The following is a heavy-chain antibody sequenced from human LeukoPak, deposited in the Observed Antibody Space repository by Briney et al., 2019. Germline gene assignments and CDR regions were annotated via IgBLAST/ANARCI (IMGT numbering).Heavy chain of an antibody. Sequence: GGSLRLSCAASGFTFSSYSMNWVRPAPGKGLEWVAVISYDGSNKYYADSVKGRFTISRDNSKNTLYLQMNSLRAEDTVVYYCANYYDSSGFDYWGQGTLVTVSS. CDR1: GFTFSSYS. J-gene: IGHJ4*02. CDR3: ANYYDSSGFDY. CDR2: ISYDGSNK. V-gene: IGHV3-30*18. D-gene: IGHD3-22*01.